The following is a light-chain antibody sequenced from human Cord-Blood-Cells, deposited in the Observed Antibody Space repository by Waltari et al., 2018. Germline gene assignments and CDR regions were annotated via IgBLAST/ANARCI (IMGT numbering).Light chain of an antibody. CDR3: CSYAGSSTWV. V-gene: IGLV2-23*02. J-gene: IGLJ3*02. CDR1: SSDVGSYNL. Sequence: QSALTQPASVSGSPGQWITISCTGTSSDVGSYNLVSWYQQHPGKAPKLKIYEVSKRPSGVSNRFSGSKSGNTASLTISGLQAEDEADYYCCSYAGSSTWVFGGGTKLTVL. CDR2: EVS.